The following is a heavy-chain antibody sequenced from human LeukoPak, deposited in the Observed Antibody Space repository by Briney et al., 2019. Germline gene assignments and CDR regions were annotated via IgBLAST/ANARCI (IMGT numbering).Heavy chain of an antibody. CDR1: GGSISSSSYY. CDR2: FYYSGST. CDR3: ARHGYGSGMVPFDP. J-gene: IGHJ5*02. D-gene: IGHD3-10*01. V-gene: IGHV4-39*07. Sequence: SETLSLTCTVSGGSISSSSYYWGWIRQPPGKGLEWIGSFYYSGSTNYNPSLKSRVTISLDTSKNQFSLKLSSVTAADTAVYYCARHGYGSGMVPFDPWGQGTLVTVSS.